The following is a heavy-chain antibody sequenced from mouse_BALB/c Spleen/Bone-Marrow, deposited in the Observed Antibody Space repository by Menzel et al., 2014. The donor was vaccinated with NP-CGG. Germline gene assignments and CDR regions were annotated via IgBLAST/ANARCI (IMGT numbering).Heavy chain of an antibody. CDR2: INPSNGGT. J-gene: IGHJ4*01. CDR3: SRGRRDALDY. CDR1: GYTFPSYY. V-gene: IGHV1S81*02. Sequence: QVQLKQSGAELVKPGASVKLSCKASGYTFPSYYMYWVKQRPGQGLEWFGEINPSNGGTNFNEKFKNKATLTVDKSSSTAYMQLSSLTSEDSAVYYCSRGRRDALDYWGQGTSVTVSS.